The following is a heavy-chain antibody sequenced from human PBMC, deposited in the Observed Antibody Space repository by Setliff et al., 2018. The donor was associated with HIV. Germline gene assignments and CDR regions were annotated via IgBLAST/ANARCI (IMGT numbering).Heavy chain of an antibody. CDR1: GYTFTNYA. D-gene: IGHD3-3*01. CDR2: INPNSGGT. V-gene: IGHV1-2*06. CDR3: AREGRRFGHTLGWFDP. Sequence: ASVKVSCKASGYTFTNYALHWVRQAPGQRLEWMGRINPNSGGTNYAQKFQGRVTMTRDTSISTAYMELSRLRSDDTAVYYCAREGRRFGHTLGWFDPWGQGTLVTVSS. J-gene: IGHJ5*02.